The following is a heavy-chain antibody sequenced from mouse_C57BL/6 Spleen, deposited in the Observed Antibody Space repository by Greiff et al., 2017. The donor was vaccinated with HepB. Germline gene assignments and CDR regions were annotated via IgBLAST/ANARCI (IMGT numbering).Heavy chain of an antibody. CDR3: ARSWDRAWFAY. CDR1: GYTFTSYW. Sequence: QVHVKQPGAELVRPGSSVKLSCKASGYTFTSYWMHWVKQRPIQGLEWIGNIDPSDSETHYNQKFKDKATLTVDKSSSTAYMQLSSLTSEDSAVYYCARSWDRAWFAYWGQGTLVTVSA. D-gene: IGHD3-3*01. CDR2: IDPSDSET. V-gene: IGHV1-52*01. J-gene: IGHJ3*01.